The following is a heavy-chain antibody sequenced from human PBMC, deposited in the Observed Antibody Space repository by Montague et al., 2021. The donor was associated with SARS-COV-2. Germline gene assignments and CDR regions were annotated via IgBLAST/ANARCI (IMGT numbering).Heavy chain of an antibody. J-gene: IGHJ6*02. V-gene: IGHV4-39*01. CDR2: IYYSGST. CDR1: GGSISSSSYY. Sequence: SETLSLTCTVSGGSISSSSYYWGWIRQPPGKGLEWIVSIYYSGSTYYNPSLKSRVTISVDTSKNQFSLKLSSVTAADTAVYYCAVNSNYYYYYGMDVWGQGTTVTVSS. CDR3: AVNSNYYYYYGMDV. D-gene: IGHD4-11*01.